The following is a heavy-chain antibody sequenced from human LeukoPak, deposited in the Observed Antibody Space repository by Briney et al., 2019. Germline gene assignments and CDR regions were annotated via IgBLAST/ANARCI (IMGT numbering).Heavy chain of an antibody. D-gene: IGHD4-23*01. CDR3: ARDPRRGGKLFDY. J-gene: IGHJ4*02. CDR2: IWYDGSNK. CDR1: GFTFSSYG. Sequence: AGGSLRLSCAASGFTFSSYGMHWVRQAPGKGLEWVAVIWYDGSNKYYADSVKGRFTISRDNSKNTLYLQMNSLRAEDTAVYYCARDPRRGGKLFDYWGQGTLVTVSS. V-gene: IGHV3-33*01.